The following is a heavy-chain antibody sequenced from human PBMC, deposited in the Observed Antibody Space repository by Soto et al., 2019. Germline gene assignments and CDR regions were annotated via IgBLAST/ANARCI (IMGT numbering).Heavy chain of an antibody. V-gene: IGHV1-8*01. J-gene: IGHJ6*02. Sequence: QVQLVQSGAEVKKPGASVKVSCKASGYTFTSYDINWVRQATGQGLEWMGWMNPNSGNTGYAQKFQGRVTMTRNTSISTAYMELSSLRSEDTAVYYCARGGRGGWYRIGYYYYYGMDVWGQGTTVTASS. CDR3: ARGGRGGWYRIGYYYYYGMDV. CDR2: MNPNSGNT. D-gene: IGHD6-19*01. CDR1: GYTFTSYD.